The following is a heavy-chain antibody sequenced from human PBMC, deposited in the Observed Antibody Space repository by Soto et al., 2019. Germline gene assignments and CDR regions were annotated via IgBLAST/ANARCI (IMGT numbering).Heavy chain of an antibody. CDR2: IIPIFGTA. V-gene: IGHV1-69*01. CDR3: ARDQGDGSGYYLYYFDY. CDR1: GGTFSSYA. J-gene: IGHJ4*02. Sequence: QVQLVQSGAEVKKPGSSVKVSCKASGGTFSSYAISWVRQAPGQGLEWMGGIIPIFGTANYAQKFQGSVTITADESTSTAYMELSSLRSEDTAVYYCARDQGDGSGYYLYYFDYWGQGTLVTVSS. D-gene: IGHD3-22*01.